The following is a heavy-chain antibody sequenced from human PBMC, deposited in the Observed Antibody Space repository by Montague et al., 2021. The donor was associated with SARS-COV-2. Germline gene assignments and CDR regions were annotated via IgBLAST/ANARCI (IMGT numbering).Heavy chain of an antibody. CDR2: ISYDGSNK. J-gene: IGHJ6*02. V-gene: IGHV3-30-3*01. Sequence: SLRLSCAASGFTFSSYAMHWVRQAPGKGLEWVAVISYDGSNKYYADSVKGRFTISRDNSKNTLYLQMNSLRAEDTAVYYCARDVGVGSSWHKPIQTYYYYGMDVWGQGTTVTVSS. CDR1: GFTFSSYA. D-gene: IGHD6-13*01. CDR3: ARDVGVGSSWHKPIQTYYYYGMDV.